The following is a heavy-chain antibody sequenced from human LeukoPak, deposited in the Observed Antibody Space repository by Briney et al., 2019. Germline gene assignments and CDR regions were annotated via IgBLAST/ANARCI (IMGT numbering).Heavy chain of an antibody. CDR1: GGTFSSYA. Sequence: SVKVSCKSSGGTFSSYAISWVRQAPGQVLEWMGRIIPILGIANYAQKFQGRVTTTADKSTSTAYMELSSLRSEDTAVYYCARGFRSGIRFDPWSQGTLVTVSS. V-gene: IGHV1-69*04. CDR2: IIPILGIA. J-gene: IGHJ5*02. CDR3: ARGFRSGIRFDP. D-gene: IGHD3-10*01.